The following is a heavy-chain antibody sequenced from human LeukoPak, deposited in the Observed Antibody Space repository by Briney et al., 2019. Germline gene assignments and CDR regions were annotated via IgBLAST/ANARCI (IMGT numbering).Heavy chain of an antibody. Sequence: PGGSLRLSCAASGFTFSDYHLTWIRQAPGKGLEWVANIKEDGSEKYYVDSVKGRFTISRDNAKNSLYLQMNSLRAEDTAIYYCARATASNWFDPWGQGTLVTVSS. J-gene: IGHJ5*02. CDR3: ARATASNWFDP. D-gene: IGHD5-18*01. CDR1: GFTFSDYH. CDR2: IKEDGSEK. V-gene: IGHV3-7*01.